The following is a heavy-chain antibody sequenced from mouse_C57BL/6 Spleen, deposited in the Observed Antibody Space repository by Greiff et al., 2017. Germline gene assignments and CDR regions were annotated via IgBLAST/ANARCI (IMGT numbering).Heavy chain of an antibody. CDR1: GFNIKNTY. CDR3: ARALDSSGLDYYAMDY. V-gene: IGHV14-3*01. D-gene: IGHD3-2*02. CDR2: IDPANGNT. Sequence: EVQLQQSVAELVRPGASVKLSCTASGFNIKNTYMHWVKQRPEQGLEWIGRIDPANGNTKYAPKFQGKATITADTSSNTAYLHLSSLTSEDTAIYYCARALDSSGLDYYAMDYWGQGTSVTVSS. J-gene: IGHJ4*01.